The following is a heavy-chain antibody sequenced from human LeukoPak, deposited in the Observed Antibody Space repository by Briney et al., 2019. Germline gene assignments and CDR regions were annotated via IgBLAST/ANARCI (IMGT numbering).Heavy chain of an antibody. Sequence: GGSLRLSCAASGFTFSSYAMSWVRQAPGKGLEWVSAISGSGGSTYYPDSVKGRFTISRDNSKNTLYLQMNSLRAEDTAVYYCAKGNADKPPYASWQWYYWGQGTLVTVSS. V-gene: IGHV3-23*01. D-gene: IGHD2-2*01. CDR3: AKGNADKPPYASWQWYY. CDR1: GFTFSSYA. CDR2: ISGSGGST. J-gene: IGHJ4*02.